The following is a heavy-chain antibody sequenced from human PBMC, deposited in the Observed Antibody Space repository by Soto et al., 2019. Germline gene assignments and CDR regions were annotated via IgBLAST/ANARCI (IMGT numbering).Heavy chain of an antibody. V-gene: IGHV3-30*18. CDR3: AKDPPRVAARPGYYFDY. CDR1: GFTFSSYG. D-gene: IGHD6-6*01. J-gene: IGHJ4*02. CDR2: ISYDGSNK. Sequence: PGGSLRLSCAASGFTFSSYGMHWVRQAPGKGLEWVAVISYDGSNKYYADSVKGRFTISRDNSKNTLYLQMNSLRAEDTAVYYCAKDPPRVAARPGYYFDYWGQGTLVTVSS.